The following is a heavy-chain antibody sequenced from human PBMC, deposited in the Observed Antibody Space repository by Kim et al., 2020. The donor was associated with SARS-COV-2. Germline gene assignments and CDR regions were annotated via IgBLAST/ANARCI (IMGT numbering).Heavy chain of an antibody. D-gene: IGHD1-26*01. V-gene: IGHV1-24*01. CDR3: ATAGWELLSIVY. J-gene: IGHJ4*02. CDR2: FDPEDGET. Sequence: ASVKVSCKVSGYTLTELSMHWVRQAPGKGLEWMGGFDPEDGETIYAQKFQGRVTMTEDTSTDTAYMELSSLRSEDTAVYYCATAGWELLSIVYWGQGTLVTVSS. CDR1: GYTLTELS.